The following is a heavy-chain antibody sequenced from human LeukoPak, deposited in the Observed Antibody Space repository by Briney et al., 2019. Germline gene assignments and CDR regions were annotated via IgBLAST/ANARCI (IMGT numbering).Heavy chain of an antibody. CDR3: ARLGVVTADIDY. D-gene: IGHD2-21*02. Sequence: GGSLRLSCAASGFTFSNYAMTWVRQAPGKGLEWVSVISGVGSNTDYADSVKGRFTISRDNSKNSLYLQMNSLRDEDTAVYYCARLGVVTADIDYWGQGTLVTVSS. CDR2: ISGVGSNT. CDR1: GFTFSNYA. V-gene: IGHV3-23*01. J-gene: IGHJ4*02.